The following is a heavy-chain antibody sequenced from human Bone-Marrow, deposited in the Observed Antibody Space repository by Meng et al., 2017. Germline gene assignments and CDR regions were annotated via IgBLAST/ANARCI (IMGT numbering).Heavy chain of an antibody. Sequence: VVVVQAGAEVRPPGPAVEVSCKASGYPFTAYHIHCLRQAPGQGLKWIGRINPYNGETNYARRFQGRVTMTRDTSISTAYMDLIGLRSDDTAVYFCARTEGLVGAISQTHYFDSWGQGALVTVSS. CDR1: GYPFTAYH. CDR3: ARTEGLVGAISQTHYFDS. D-gene: IGHD5-12*01. J-gene: IGHJ4*02. V-gene: IGHV1-2*06. CDR2: INPYNGET.